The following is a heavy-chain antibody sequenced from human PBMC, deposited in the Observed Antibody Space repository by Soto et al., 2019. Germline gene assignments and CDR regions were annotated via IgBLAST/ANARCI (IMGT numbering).Heavy chain of an antibody. CDR1: GFTFTNYA. V-gene: IGHV3-23*01. CDR2: ISASGGTT. CDR3: ASRTRYYGMDV. D-gene: IGHD2-2*01. J-gene: IGHJ6*02. Sequence: LRLSCAASGFTFTNYAMNWVRQAPGKGLEWVSTISASGGTTYYTDSVKGRFTISRDNSKKTLYLQMNGLRTEDTGVYYCASRTRYYGMDVWGQGTTVTVSS.